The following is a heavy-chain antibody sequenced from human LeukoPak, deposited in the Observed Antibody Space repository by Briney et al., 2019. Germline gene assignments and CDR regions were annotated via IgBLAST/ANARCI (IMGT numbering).Heavy chain of an antibody. CDR3: ARAPSFGDYGGDH. D-gene: IGHD4-17*01. V-gene: IGHV1-18*01. J-gene: IGHJ4*02. CDR2: ISAYNGDT. Sequence: ASVKVSCKASGYNFSNYGISWVRQAPGHGLEWMGWISAYNGDTSSAQKLQDRVTMTTDTSTNTAYMELRSLRSDDTAFYYCARAPSFGDYGGDHWGQGTLVTVSS. CDR1: GYNFSNYG.